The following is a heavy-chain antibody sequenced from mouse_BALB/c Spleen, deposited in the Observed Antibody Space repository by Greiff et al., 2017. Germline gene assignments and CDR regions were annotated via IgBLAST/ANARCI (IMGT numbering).Heavy chain of an antibody. J-gene: IGHJ4*01. D-gene: IGHD1-2*01. CDR3: ARDRVITTATGAMDY. Sequence: VQLQESGPGLVAPSQSLSITCTVSGFSLTSYGVHWVRQPPGKGLEWLGVIWAGGSTNYNSALMSRLSISKDNSKSQVFLKMNSLQTDDTAMYYCARDRVITTATGAMDYWGQGTSVTVSS. CDR1: GFSLTSYG. V-gene: IGHV2-9*02. CDR2: IWAGGST.